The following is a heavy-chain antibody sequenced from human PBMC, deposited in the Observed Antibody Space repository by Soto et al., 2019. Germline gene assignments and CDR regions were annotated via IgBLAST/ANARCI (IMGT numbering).Heavy chain of an antibody. CDR2: ISGSGGST. V-gene: IGHV3-23*01. Sequence: GGSLRLSCAASGFTFSSYAMSWVRQAPGKGLEWVSAISGSGGSTYYADSVKGRFTISRDNSKNTLYLQMNSLRAEDTAVYYCAKNSYDSSGFYGLDYWGQGTLVTVSS. J-gene: IGHJ4*02. CDR3: AKNSYDSSGFYGLDY. CDR1: GFTFSSYA. D-gene: IGHD3-22*01.